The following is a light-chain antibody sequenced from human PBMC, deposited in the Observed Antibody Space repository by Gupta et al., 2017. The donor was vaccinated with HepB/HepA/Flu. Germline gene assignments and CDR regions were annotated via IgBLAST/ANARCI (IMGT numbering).Light chain of an antibody. J-gene: IGKJ1*01. CDR3: QQYYSSLWT. CDR2: WAS. Sequence: DIVMTQSPDSLAVSLGERATIDCKSSQNLLSSTNNKNYLAWYQQKPGQPPRLLIYWASTRESGVPDRFRGSGSGTDFTLTISSLQAEDVAVYYCQQYYSSLWTFGRGTKVEIK. CDR1: QNLLSSTNNKNY. V-gene: IGKV4-1*01.